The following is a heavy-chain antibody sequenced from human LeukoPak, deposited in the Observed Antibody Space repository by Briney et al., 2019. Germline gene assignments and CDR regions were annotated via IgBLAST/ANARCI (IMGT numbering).Heavy chain of an antibody. D-gene: IGHD2/OR15-2a*01. CDR2: INPKSGGT. CDR3: ARPLGSLKEYWWFDP. J-gene: IGHJ5*02. CDR1: GYTLTELS. V-gene: IGHV1-2*02. Sequence: ASVKVSCKVSGYTLTELSMHWVRQAPGQGLEWMGWINPKSGGTNYAQYFQGRVTMTRDTSSTTVYMDLTRLRSDDTAVYFCARPLGSLKEYWWFDPWGQGTLVTVSS.